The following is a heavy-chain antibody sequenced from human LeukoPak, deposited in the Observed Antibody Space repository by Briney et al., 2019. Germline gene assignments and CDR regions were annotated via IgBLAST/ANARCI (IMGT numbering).Heavy chain of an antibody. CDR2: ISGSGGST. J-gene: IGHJ4*02. CDR1: GFTFSSYA. D-gene: IGHD2-8*01. Sequence: GGSLRLSCAASGFTFSSYAMSWVRQAPGKGLEWVSAISGSGGSTYYADSVKGRFTISRDNSKNTLYLQMNSLRAEDTAVYYCAKVVLMVYATQPPTDYWGQGTLVTVSS. V-gene: IGHV3-23*01. CDR3: AKVVLMVYATQPPTDY.